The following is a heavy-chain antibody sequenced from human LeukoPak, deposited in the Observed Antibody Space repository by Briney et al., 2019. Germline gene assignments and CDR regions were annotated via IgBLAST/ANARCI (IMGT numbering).Heavy chain of an antibody. J-gene: IGHJ4*02. CDR3: VRGDSRDY. V-gene: IGHV3-21*01. Sequence: KPGGSLRLSCAASGFTFITYTMNWVRQAPGKGLGWVSSIDSSSSTKYYADSLKGRFTISRDNAKNSLYPQMNSLRAEDTAVYYCVRGDSRDYWGQGTLVTASA. CDR2: IDSSSSTK. D-gene: IGHD3-22*01. CDR1: GFTFITYT.